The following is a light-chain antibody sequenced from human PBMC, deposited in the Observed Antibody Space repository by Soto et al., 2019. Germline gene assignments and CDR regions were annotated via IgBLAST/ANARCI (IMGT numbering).Light chain of an antibody. V-gene: IGKV1-9*01. Sequence: DIQMTQSPSSLSASVGDRVTITCRASQDSAIYLAWYQQKPGEAPKLLIYAASTLYGGVPSRCSRSGSGTDFALTITSLQAEDFATYYCQQLRMYPSTFGGGTKVDI. CDR2: AAS. CDR1: QDSAIY. CDR3: QQLRMYPST. J-gene: IGKJ4*01.